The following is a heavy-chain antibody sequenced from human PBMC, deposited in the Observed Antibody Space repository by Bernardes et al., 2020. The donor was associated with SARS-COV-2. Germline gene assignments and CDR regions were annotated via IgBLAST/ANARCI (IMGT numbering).Heavy chain of an antibody. J-gene: IGHJ6*02. V-gene: IGHV4-59*07. CDR2: IYYSGST. CDR3: ASTRPYYYDSSGYYLNYYGMDV. D-gene: IGHD3-22*01. Sequence: SNTLSLTCTVSGGSISSHYGSWIRQPPGKGLEWIGYIYYSGSTNYNPSLKSRVTISVDTSKNQFSLTLSSVTAADTAVYYCASTRPYYYDSSGYYLNYYGMDVWGQGTTVTVSS. CDR1: GGSISSHY.